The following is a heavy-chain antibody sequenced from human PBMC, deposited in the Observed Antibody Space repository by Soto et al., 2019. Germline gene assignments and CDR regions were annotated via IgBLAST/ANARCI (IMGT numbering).Heavy chain of an antibody. CDR3: ASCADTAMAYCPGDY. CDR2: VIPIFGTA. J-gene: IGHJ4*02. CDR1: GGTFSSYA. V-gene: IGHV1-69*01. D-gene: IGHD5-18*01. Sequence: VQLVQSGAEVKKPGSSVRVSCKASGGTFSSYAISWVRQAPGQGLEWMGGVIPIFGTANYAQKFQGIVTITADESTSTAYMELSSLRSEDTAVYYCASCADTAMAYCPGDYWGQGTLVTVSS.